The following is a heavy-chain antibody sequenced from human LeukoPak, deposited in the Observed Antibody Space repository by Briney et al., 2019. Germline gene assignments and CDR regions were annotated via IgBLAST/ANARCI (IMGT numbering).Heavy chain of an antibody. CDR3: ATVPLAGSYYNINY. CDR1: GFTFGSYW. Sequence: GGSLRLSCAASGFTFGSYWMHWVRQAPGKGLVWVSRINTDGGSTTYADSVKGRFTISRDNAKNTLYLQMNSLRAEDTAVYYCATVPLAGSYYNINYWGQGTLVTVSS. CDR2: INTDGGST. D-gene: IGHD3-10*01. J-gene: IGHJ4*02. V-gene: IGHV3-74*01.